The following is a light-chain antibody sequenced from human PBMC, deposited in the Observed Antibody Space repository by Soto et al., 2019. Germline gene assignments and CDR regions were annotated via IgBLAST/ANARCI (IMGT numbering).Light chain of an antibody. CDR3: QQYNSYSTT. V-gene: IGKV1-5*01. CDR2: DAS. Sequence: DIQMTQSPSTLSASVRDRVTITCRASQSVSNWLAWYQQKSGKAPKLLIYDASSLQSGVPSRFSGSGSGTEFTLTISSLQPDDFATYYCQQYNSYSTTFGQGTKVDIK. CDR1: QSVSNW. J-gene: IGKJ1*01.